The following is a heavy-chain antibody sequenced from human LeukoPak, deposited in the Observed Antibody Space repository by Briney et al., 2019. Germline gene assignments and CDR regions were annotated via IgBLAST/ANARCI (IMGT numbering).Heavy chain of an antibody. CDR3: ARVRVRDYVWGSYPNDAFDI. J-gene: IGHJ3*02. V-gene: IGHV3-74*01. CDR1: GLTFSSYW. CDR2: INSDGSST. Sequence: PGGSLRLSCAASGLTFSSYWMHWDRQAPGKGLVWVSRINSDGSSTSYADSVKGRFTISRDNAKNTLYLQMNSLRAEDTAVYYCARVRVRDYVWGSYPNDAFDIWGQRTMVTVSS. D-gene: IGHD3-16*02.